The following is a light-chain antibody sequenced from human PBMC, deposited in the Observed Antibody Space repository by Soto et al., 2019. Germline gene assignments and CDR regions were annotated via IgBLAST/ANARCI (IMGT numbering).Light chain of an antibody. CDR3: QQSYYNPT. J-gene: IGKJ1*01. V-gene: IGKV1-39*01. CDR2: DIS. Sequence: DIQMTQSPSSLSAFVGDRVTVTCRASQSISNYLHWYQQKPGRAPNLLIYDISTLQSGVPSRFSGSGSGTDFTLTISSLQHEDFATYYCQQSYYNPTFGQGTKVDIK. CDR1: QSISNY.